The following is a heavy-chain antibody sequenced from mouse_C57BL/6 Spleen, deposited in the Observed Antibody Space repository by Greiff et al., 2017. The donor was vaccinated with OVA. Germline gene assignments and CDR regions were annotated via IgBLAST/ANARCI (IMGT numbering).Heavy chain of an antibody. D-gene: IGHD1-1*01. CDR2: IRLKSDNYAT. CDR3: TVRYYNGSYYFDY. Sequence: EVNLVESGGGLVQPGGSMKLSCVASGFTFSNYWMNWVRQSPEKGLEWVAQIRLKSDNYATHYAESVKGRFTISRDDSKSSVYLQMNNLRAEDTGIYYCTVRYYNGSYYFDYWGQGTTLTVSS. J-gene: IGHJ2*01. CDR1: GFTFSNYW. V-gene: IGHV6-3*01.